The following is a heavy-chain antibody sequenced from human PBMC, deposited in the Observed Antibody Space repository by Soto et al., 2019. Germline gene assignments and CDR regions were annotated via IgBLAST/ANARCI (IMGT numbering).Heavy chain of an antibody. Sequence: QVQLKPWGAGLLKPSETLSLNCAVHGWSLSGYYLRWVRPPPGKGLEWIGEIKDGGYTNYSPSLKSRATISSDTSNNQFSLRLNSVTAADTGVYYCARGQEGVVATHWDQGALVTVSS. J-gene: IGHJ4*02. CDR1: GWSLSGYY. D-gene: IGHD5-12*01. V-gene: IGHV4-34*01. CDR2: IKDGGYT. CDR3: ARGQEGVVATH.